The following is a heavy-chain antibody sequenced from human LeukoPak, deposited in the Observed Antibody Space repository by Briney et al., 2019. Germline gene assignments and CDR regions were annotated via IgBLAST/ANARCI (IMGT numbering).Heavy chain of an antibody. Sequence: GGSLRLSCAASGFTFSDYYMSWIRQAPGKGLEGVSYISSSGSTIYYADSVKGRFTISRDNAKNSLYLQMNSLRAEDTAVYYCAREGRDCSSTSCYYAFDIWGQGTMVTVSS. CDR1: GFTFSDYY. J-gene: IGHJ3*02. V-gene: IGHV3-11*01. D-gene: IGHD2-2*01. CDR2: ISSSGSTI. CDR3: AREGRDCSSTSCYYAFDI.